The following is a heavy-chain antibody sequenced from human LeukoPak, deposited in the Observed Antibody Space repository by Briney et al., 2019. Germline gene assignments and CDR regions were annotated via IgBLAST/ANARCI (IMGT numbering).Heavy chain of an antibody. CDR2: INQDGSLK. J-gene: IGHJ5*02. Sequence: PGGSLRLSCAASGFTLRSDWMNWVRQAPGKGLEWVANINQDGSLKYYVDSVKGRFTISRDNAKNTLNLQMNSLRAEDTAVYYCARDLGQYYDTSDNWFDPWGQGTLVTVSS. CDR1: GFTLRSDW. CDR3: ARDLGQYYDTSDNWFDP. D-gene: IGHD3-22*01. V-gene: IGHV3-7*01.